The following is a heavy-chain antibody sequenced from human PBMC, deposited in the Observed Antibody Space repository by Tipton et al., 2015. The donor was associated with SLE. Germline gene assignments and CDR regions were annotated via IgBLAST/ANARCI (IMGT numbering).Heavy chain of an antibody. CDR1: GGSISSSSYY. J-gene: IGHJ3*02. CDR3: ARIPAMTLAFDI. CDR2: TYYSGST. Sequence: TLSLTCTVSGGSISSSSYYWGWIRQPPGKGLEWIGSTYYSGSTYYNPSLKSRVTISVDTSKNQFSLKLSSVTAADTAVYYCARIPAMTLAFDIWGQGTMVTVSS. D-gene: IGHD2-2*01. V-gene: IGHV4-39*07.